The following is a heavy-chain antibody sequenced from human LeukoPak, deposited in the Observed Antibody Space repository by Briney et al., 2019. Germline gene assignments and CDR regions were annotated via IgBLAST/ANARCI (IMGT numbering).Heavy chain of an antibody. Sequence: GGSLRLSCAASGFTFSSCAMSWVRQAPGKGLEWVSAISGSGGSTYYADSVKGRFTISRDNSKNTLYLQMNSLRAEDTAVYYCAKEGDDSSGYLDYYYYGMDVWGQGTTVTVSS. CDR2: ISGSGGST. D-gene: IGHD3-22*01. V-gene: IGHV3-23*01. CDR1: GFTFSSCA. CDR3: AKEGDDSSGYLDYYYYGMDV. J-gene: IGHJ6*02.